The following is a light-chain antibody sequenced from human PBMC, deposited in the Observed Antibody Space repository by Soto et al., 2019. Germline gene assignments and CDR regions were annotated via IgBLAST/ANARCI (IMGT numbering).Light chain of an antibody. CDR3: ASYRHNLLYV. CDR2: DVT. J-gene: IGLJ1*01. V-gene: IGLV2-14*03. Sequence: QSALTQPASVSGSPGQSITISCSGTGSDVGGYNYVSWYQQHPGKVPKLLIYDVTSRPSGVSHRFSGSKSGNTASLTISGLVAEDEADYYCASYRHNLLYVFGSGTKVTVL. CDR1: GSDVGGYNY.